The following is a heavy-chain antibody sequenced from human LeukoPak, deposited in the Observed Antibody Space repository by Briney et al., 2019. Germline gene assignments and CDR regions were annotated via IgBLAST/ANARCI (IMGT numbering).Heavy chain of an antibody. J-gene: IGHJ4*02. CDR1: GGSISSGGYY. Sequence: SETLSLTCTVSGGSISSGGYYWSWIRQPPGKGLEWIGYIYHSGSTYYNPSLKSRVTISVDRSKNQFSLKLSSVTAADTAVYYCASRITIFGVDLHFDYWGQGTLVTVSS. CDR3: ASRITIFGVDLHFDY. D-gene: IGHD3-3*01. CDR2: IYHSGST. V-gene: IGHV4-30-2*01.